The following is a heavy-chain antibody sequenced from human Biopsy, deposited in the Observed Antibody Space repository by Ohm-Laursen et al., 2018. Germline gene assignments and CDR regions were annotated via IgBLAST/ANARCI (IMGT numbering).Heavy chain of an antibody. V-gene: IGHV3-30*03. D-gene: IGHD4-11*01. Sequence: GQTLSLTCAASGFTFTSYAMHWVRQAPGQGLEWVAVISYDGSGEYYADSLQGRFIISRDNPKNTVNLQMNSLRAEDTAVYFCARDGKRWDYSTYFSWHFDLWGRGTLVTVSS. CDR1: GFTFTSYA. CDR2: ISYDGSGE. J-gene: IGHJ2*01. CDR3: ARDGKRWDYSTYFSWHFDL.